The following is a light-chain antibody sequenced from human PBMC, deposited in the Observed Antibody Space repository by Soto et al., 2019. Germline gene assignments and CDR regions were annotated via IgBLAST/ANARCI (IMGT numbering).Light chain of an antibody. Sequence: EIVLTQSPGTLSLSPGERATLSCRASQSVSSSYLAWYQQKPGQAPRLLIYGASRRATGIPDRFSGSGSGTDFTLTISSLQSEDFAVYYCQQYNNWPPWTFGQGTKVEIK. CDR3: QQYNNWPPWT. V-gene: IGKV3-20*01. J-gene: IGKJ1*01. CDR2: GAS. CDR1: QSVSSSY.